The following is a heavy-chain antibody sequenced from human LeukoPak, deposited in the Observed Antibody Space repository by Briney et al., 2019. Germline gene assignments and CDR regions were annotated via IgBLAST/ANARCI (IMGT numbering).Heavy chain of an antibody. CDR3: ARDQGENYDSSGYYPY. Sequence: PGGSLRLSCAASGFTFSIYSMNWVRQAPGKGLEWVSYISGSSGSTNYADSVMGRFTISRDNGKNSLYLQMNSLRAEDTAVYYCARDQGENYDSSGYYPYWGQGTLVTVSS. CDR2: ISGSSGST. J-gene: IGHJ4*02. D-gene: IGHD3-22*01. CDR1: GFTFSIYS. V-gene: IGHV3-48*04.